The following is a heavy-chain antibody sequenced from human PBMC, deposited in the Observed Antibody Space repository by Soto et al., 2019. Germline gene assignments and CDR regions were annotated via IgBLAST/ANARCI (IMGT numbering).Heavy chain of an antibody. V-gene: IGHV3-23*01. CDR1: GLSFASCG. CDR3: ATEGAKTTWNFDL. Sequence: RGVSLRLAFFASGLSFASCGMNWVRQAPGKGLEWVAGISQTGANTYYADSVRGRFIISRDNSRNTVSLEMNSLRGEDSALYYCATEGAKTTWNFDLWGQGTKVNVSA. CDR2: ISQTGANT. J-gene: IGHJ4*02. D-gene: IGHD1-26*01.